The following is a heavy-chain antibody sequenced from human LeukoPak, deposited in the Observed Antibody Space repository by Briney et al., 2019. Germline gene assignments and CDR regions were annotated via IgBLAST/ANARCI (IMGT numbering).Heavy chain of an antibody. V-gene: IGHV1-69*13. Sequence: ASVKVSCKASGGTFISYAISWVRQAPGQGLEWMGGIIPIFGTANYAQKFQGRVTITADESTSTAYMELSSLRSDDTAVYYCASTPIRDGERGEFDYWGQGTLVTVSS. CDR1: GGTFISYA. CDR3: ASTPIRDGERGEFDY. J-gene: IGHJ4*02. CDR2: IIPIFGTA. D-gene: IGHD3-10*01.